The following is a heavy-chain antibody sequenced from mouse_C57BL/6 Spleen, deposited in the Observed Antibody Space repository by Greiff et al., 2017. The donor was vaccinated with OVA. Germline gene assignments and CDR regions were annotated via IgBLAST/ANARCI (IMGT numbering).Heavy chain of an antibody. Sequence: QVQLQQPGAELVKPGASVKLSCKASGYTFTSYWMQWVKQRPGQGLEWIGEIDPSASYTNYNQKFKCKATLTVDTSSSTAYMQLSSLTSEDSAVYYCARRRTDWYFDVWGTGTTVTVSS. CDR1: GYTFTSYW. V-gene: IGHV1-50*01. CDR3: ARRRTDWYFDV. J-gene: IGHJ1*03. CDR2: IDPSASYT.